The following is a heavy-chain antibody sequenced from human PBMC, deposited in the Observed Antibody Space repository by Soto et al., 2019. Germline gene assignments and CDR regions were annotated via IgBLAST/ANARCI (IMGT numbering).Heavy chain of an antibody. CDR1: GGSISSGDYY. J-gene: IGHJ5*02. V-gene: IGHV4-30-4*01. CDR2: SHYSGST. Sequence: KPSEALSLTCTVSGGSISSGDYYWSWIRQPPGKGLEWIGNSHYSGSTYYNPSLKSRVTISVDTSKNQFSLKLSSLTAADSAVYYCARWFYGSDKFDPWGQGTLVTVSS. CDR3: ARWFYGSDKFDP. D-gene: IGHD3-10*01.